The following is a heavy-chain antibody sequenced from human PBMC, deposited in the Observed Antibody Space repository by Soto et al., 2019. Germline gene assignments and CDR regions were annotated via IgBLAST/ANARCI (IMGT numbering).Heavy chain of an antibody. CDR1: GYSFTSYW. V-gene: IGHV5-51*01. Sequence: GESLKISCKGSGYSFTSYWIGWVRQMPGKGLEWMGIIYPGDSDTRYSPSFQGQVTISADKSISTAYLQLSCLKASYTPMYYCARFSTTGATEVGPTGKDVWGQGTTVTVSS. J-gene: IGHJ6*01. D-gene: IGHD1-26*01. CDR2: IYPGDSDT. CDR3: ARFSTTGATEVGPTGKDV.